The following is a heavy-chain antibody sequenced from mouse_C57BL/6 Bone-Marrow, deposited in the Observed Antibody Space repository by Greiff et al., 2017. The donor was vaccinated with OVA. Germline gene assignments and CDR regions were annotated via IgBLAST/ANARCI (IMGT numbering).Heavy chain of an antibody. Sequence: VKLQQPGAELVMPGASVKLSCKASGYTFTSYWMHWVKQRPGQGLEWIGEIDPSDSYTNYNQKFKGKSTLTVDKSSSTAYMQLSSLTSEDSAVYYCARGVYYSGSSYDWYFDVWGTGTTVTVSS. CDR1: GYTFTSYW. J-gene: IGHJ1*03. D-gene: IGHD1-1*01. CDR2: IDPSDSYT. V-gene: IGHV1-69*01. CDR3: ARGVYYSGSSYDWYFDV.